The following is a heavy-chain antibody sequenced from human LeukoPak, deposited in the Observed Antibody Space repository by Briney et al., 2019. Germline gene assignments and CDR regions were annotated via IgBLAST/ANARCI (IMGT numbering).Heavy chain of an antibody. CDR2: IKSKTDGGTT. Sequence: PGGSLRLSCAASGFTFSNAWMSWVRQAPGKGLEWVGRIKSKTDGGTTDYAAPVKGRFTISRDDSKNTLYLQMNSLKTEDTAVYYCTTTAPTYYDYVWGSYRPFDYWGQGTLVTVSS. CDR1: GFTFSNAW. D-gene: IGHD3-16*02. CDR3: TTTAPTYYDYVWGSYRPFDY. V-gene: IGHV3-15*01. J-gene: IGHJ4*02.